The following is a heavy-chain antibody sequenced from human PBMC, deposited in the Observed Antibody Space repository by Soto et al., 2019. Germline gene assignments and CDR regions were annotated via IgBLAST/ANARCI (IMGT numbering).Heavy chain of an antibody. J-gene: IGHJ4*02. Sequence: QVQLVESGGGVVQPGRSLRLSCAASGFTFSSYGMHWVRQAPGKGLEWVAVISYDGSNKYYADSVKGRFTIYRDNSKNTLYLQMNSLRAEDTAVYYCAKDLAWSLDYWGQGTLITVSS. V-gene: IGHV3-30*18. CDR2: ISYDGSNK. D-gene: IGHD3-3*01. CDR3: AKDLAWSLDY. CDR1: GFTFSSYG.